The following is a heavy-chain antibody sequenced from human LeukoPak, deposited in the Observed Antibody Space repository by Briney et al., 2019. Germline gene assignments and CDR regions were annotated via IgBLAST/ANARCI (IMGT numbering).Heavy chain of an antibody. CDR3: ARTRAEYQLLSGPYYFNY. V-gene: IGHV1-69*05. CDR1: GGTFTSYA. CDR2: IIPIFGTA. D-gene: IGHD2-2*01. J-gene: IGHJ4*02. Sequence: ASVKVSCKASGGTFTSYAISWVRQAPGQGLEWMAGIIPIFGTANYAQKFQGRVTITTDESTSTAYMELSSLRSEDTAVYYCARTRAEYQLLSGPYYFNYWGQGTLVTVSS.